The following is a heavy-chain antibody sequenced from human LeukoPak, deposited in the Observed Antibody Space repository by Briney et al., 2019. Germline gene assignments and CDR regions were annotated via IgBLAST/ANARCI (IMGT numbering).Heavy chain of an antibody. CDR2: ISYDGSNK. V-gene: IGHV3-30-3*01. Sequence: GRSLRLSCAASGFTFSSYAMHWVRQAPGKGLEWVAVISYDGSNKYYADSVKGRFTISRDNSKNTLYLQMNSLRAEDTAVYYCARGPYWGQGTLVTVSS. J-gene: IGHJ4*02. CDR1: GFTFSSYA. CDR3: ARGPY.